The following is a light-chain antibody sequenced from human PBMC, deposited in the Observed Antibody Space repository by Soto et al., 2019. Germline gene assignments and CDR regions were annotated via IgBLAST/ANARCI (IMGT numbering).Light chain of an antibody. V-gene: IGKV3-15*01. Sequence: EIGMSQSPDTLSVSQGERATLSCRASQSVSSYLAWYQQKPGPAPRLLIYGASTTATGAPARFSGSGSATEFPPTISRLQSEDFAVYFCQTVDKWPLFGQGTRLEIK. CDR2: GAS. CDR3: QTVDKWPL. CDR1: QSVSSY. J-gene: IGKJ5*01.